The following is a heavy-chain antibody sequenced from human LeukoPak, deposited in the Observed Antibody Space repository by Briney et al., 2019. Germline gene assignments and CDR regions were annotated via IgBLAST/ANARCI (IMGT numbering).Heavy chain of an antibody. D-gene: IGHD3-3*01. Sequence: ASVKVSCKASGYTFTSYDINWVRQATGQGLEWMGWMNPSSGNTGYAQKFQGRVTMTRNTSISTAYMELSSLRSEDTAVYYCARASYYDFWSGYFANYYYYGMDVWGQGTTVTVSS. V-gene: IGHV1-8*01. CDR2: MNPSSGNT. CDR1: GYTFTSYD. CDR3: ARASYYDFWSGYFANYYYYGMDV. J-gene: IGHJ6*02.